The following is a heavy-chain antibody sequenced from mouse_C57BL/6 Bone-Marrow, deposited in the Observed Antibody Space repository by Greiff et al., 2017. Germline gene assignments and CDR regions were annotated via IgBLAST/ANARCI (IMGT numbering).Heavy chain of an antibody. CDR1: GYTFTSYW. CDR2: IDPSDSET. V-gene: IGHV1-52*01. Sequence: QVQLQQSGAELVRPGSSVKLSCKASGYTFTSYWMHWVKQRPIQGLEWIGNIDPSDSETHYNQKFKDKATLTVDKSSSTAYMQLSSLTSEDSAVYHCARGGWLLIPYYYARDYWGQGTSVTVSS. D-gene: IGHD2-3*01. J-gene: IGHJ4*01. CDR3: ARGGWLLIPYYYARDY.